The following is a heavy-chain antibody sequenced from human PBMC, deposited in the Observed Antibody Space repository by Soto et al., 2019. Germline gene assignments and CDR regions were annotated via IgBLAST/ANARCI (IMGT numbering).Heavy chain of an antibody. V-gene: IGHV3-9*01. J-gene: IGHJ3*02. Sequence: EVQLVESGGGLVQPGRSLRLSCAASGFTFDDYAMHWVLQAPGKGLEWVSGISWNSGSIGYADSVKGRFTISRDNAKNSMYLQMNSLRAEDTALYYCAKSMVAGTFAAFDIWGKGTMVTVSS. CDR2: ISWNSGSI. D-gene: IGHD6-19*01. CDR1: GFTFDDYA. CDR3: AKSMVAGTFAAFDI.